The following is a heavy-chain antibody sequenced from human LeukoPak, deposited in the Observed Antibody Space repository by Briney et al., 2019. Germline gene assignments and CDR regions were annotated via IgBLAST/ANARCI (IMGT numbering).Heavy chain of an antibody. CDR1: GYTLTELS. V-gene: IGHV1-24*01. Sequence: ASVKVSCKVSGYTLTELSMHWVRQAPGKGLEWMGGFDPEDGETIYAQKFQGRVTMTEDTSTDTAYMELGSLRSEDTAVYYCATFSGSYYDAFDIWGQGTMVTVSS. CDR3: ATFSGSYYDAFDI. J-gene: IGHJ3*02. D-gene: IGHD1-26*01. CDR2: FDPEDGET.